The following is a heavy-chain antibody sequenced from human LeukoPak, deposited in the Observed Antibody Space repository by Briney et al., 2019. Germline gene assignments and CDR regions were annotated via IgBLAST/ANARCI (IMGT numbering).Heavy chain of an antibody. CDR2: FYYSGSN. V-gene: IGHV4-59*01. Sequence: SETLSLTCIVSGGSISSYYWSWIRQPPGKGLEWIGYFYYSGSNNYNPSLKSRVTISADTPKNQFSLKLRSVTAADTAVYYCARDRGSYYSGAIFGNFYGMDVWGQGTTVTVSS. CDR1: GGSISSYY. D-gene: IGHD1-26*01. CDR3: ARDRGSYYSGAIFGNFYGMDV. J-gene: IGHJ6*02.